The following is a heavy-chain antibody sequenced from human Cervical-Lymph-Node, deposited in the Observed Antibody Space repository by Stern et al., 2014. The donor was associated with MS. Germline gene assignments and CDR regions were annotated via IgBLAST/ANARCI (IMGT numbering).Heavy chain of an antibody. CDR1: GLTFNTYW. J-gene: IGHJ4*02. CDR2: VNSDGSVT. D-gene: IGHD3-22*01. Sequence: VQLVESGGGLVQPGGSLRLSCAASGLTFNTYWMHWVRQAPGKGLVWVSRVNSDGSVTTYADSVKGRFTISRDNAKSTVYLQMNSLRAEDTAVYYCARDRRNALYHDSIGYYGFDYWGQGTLVTVSS. V-gene: IGHV3-74*01. CDR3: ARDRRNALYHDSIGYYGFDY.